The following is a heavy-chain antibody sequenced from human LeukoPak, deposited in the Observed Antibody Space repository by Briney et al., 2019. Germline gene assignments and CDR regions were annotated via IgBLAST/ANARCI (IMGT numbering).Heavy chain of an antibody. CDR2: INPSGGST. CDR1: GYTFTSYF. Sequence: SSVKVSCKASGYTFTSYFMHLLRHATGQELDWMEMINPSGGSTSYAQKFQGRVTMTRDTSTSTVYMELSSLSSEDTAVYYCARDSAVYGDYDYWGQGTLVTGSS. CDR3: ARDSAVYGDYDY. V-gene: IGHV1-46*01. D-gene: IGHD4-17*01. J-gene: IGHJ4*02.